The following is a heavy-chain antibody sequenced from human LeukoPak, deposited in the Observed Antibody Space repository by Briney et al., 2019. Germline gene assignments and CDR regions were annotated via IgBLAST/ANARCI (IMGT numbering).Heavy chain of an antibody. V-gene: IGHV4-30-2*01. Sequence: SETLSLTCAVSGGSISSGGYSWSWIRQPPGKGLEWIGYIYHSGSTYYNPSLKSRVTISVDRSKNQFSLKLCSVTAADTAVYYCARGGGGDAFDIWGQGTMVTVSS. CDR2: IYHSGST. CDR1: GGSISSGGYS. CDR3: ARGGGGDAFDI. D-gene: IGHD2-15*01. J-gene: IGHJ3*02.